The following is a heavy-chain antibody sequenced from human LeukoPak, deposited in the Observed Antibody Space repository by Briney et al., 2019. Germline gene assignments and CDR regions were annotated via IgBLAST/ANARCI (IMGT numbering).Heavy chain of an antibody. D-gene: IGHD4-17*01. V-gene: IGHV1-3*03. CDR3: AIATVTTVQGAFGI. J-gene: IGHJ3*02. CDR1: GYTFTSYA. Sequence: ASVTVSCKASGYTFTSYAMHWVRQAPGQRLEWVGWINAGNGNTKYSQEFQGRVTITRDTSASTAYMELSSLRSEDMAVYYCAIATVTTVQGAFGIWGQGTMVTVSS. CDR2: INAGNGNT.